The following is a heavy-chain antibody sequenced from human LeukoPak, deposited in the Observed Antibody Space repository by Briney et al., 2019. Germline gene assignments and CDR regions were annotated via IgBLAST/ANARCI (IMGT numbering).Heavy chain of an antibody. D-gene: IGHD3-22*01. Sequence: GGSLRLSCAASGFTFSSYAMSWVRQAPGKGLEWVSRINSDGSSTSYADSMKGRFTISRDNAKNTLYLQMNSLRAEDTAVYYCAKDSPLGYYDSSGYLDYWGQGTLVTVSS. CDR1: GFTFSSYA. V-gene: IGHV3-23*01. CDR2: INSDGSST. CDR3: AKDSPLGYYDSSGYLDY. J-gene: IGHJ4*02.